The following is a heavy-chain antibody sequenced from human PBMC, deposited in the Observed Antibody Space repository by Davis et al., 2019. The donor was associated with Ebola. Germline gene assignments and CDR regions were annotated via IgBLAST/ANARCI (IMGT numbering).Heavy chain of an antibody. V-gene: IGHV3-7*01. CDR1: GFTFSGHW. CDR3: ARFHYSGIDY. D-gene: IGHD4-23*01. CDR2: INQDGSEK. J-gene: IGHJ4*02. Sequence: GESLKISCAASGFTFSGHWMIWVRQAAGQGLEWVANINQDGSEKYYVDSVKDRFTISRDNAKNSVFLEMNSVRAEDTALYYCARFHYSGIDYWGQGTLVTVTS.